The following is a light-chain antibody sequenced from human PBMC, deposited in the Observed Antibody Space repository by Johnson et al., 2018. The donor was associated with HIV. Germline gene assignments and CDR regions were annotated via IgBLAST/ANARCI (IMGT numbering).Light chain of an antibody. CDR3: GTWDSSLRKV. CDR1: NSNIGNNY. J-gene: IGLJ1*01. Sequence: QSVLTQPPSVSAAPGQKVTISCSGSNSNIGNNYVSWYRQLPGTAPKLLIYENNKRPSGIPNRFSGSKSGTSATLGITGLQTGDEADYYCGTWDSSLRKVFVTGTKVTVL. CDR2: ENN. V-gene: IGLV1-51*02.